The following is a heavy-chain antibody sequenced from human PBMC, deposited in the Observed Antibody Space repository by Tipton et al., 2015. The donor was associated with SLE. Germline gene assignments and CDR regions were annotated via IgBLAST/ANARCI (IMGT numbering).Heavy chain of an antibody. CDR3: ARGGSGNFDY. J-gene: IGHJ4*02. CDR1: GFTFSSYW. CDR2: INTDGSTT. Sequence: SLRLSCAASGFTFSSYWMHWVRQAPGKGLVWVSHINTDGSTTTYADSVKGRFTISRDNAKNTLYLQMNSLRAEDTAVYYCARGGSGNFDYWGQGTLVTVSS. D-gene: IGHD1-26*01. V-gene: IGHV3-74*01.